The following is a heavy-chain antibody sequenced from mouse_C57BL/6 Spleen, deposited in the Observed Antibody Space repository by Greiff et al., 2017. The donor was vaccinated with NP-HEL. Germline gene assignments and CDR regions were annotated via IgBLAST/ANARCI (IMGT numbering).Heavy chain of an antibody. CDR3: ASATVVAHFDD. CDR1: GSTFTSYW. D-gene: IGHD1-1*01. CDR2: LSPSVSYT. J-gene: IGHJ2*01. Sequence: VQLQQPGAELVKPGASVKLSCKASGSTFTSYWLPLVIQRPGQGLELIGQLSPSVSYTNYNQKFKGKATLTVDTSSSPAYMQLSSLTSEDSAVYYCASATVVAHFDDWGQGTTLTVSS. V-gene: IGHV1-50*01.